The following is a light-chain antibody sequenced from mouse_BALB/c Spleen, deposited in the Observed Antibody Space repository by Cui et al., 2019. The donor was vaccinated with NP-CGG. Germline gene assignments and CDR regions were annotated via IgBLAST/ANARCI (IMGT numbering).Light chain of an antibody. CDR3: ALWYSNHWV. CDR1: TGTVTTSHY. Sequence: QAVVTQESALTTSPGETVTLTCRSSTGTVTTSHYANWVQEKPDHLFTGLIGGTNNRAPGVPARFSGSLIGDKAALTITGAQIEDEAIYFCALWYSNHWVFGGGTKLTVL. J-gene: IGLJ1*01. V-gene: IGLV1*01. CDR2: GTN.